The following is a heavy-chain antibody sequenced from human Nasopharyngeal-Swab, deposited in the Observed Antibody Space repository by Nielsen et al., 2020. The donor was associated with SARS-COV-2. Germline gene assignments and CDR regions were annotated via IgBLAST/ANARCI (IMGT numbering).Heavy chain of an antibody. J-gene: IGHJ6*02. V-gene: IGHV4-34*01. D-gene: IGHD6-6*01. CDR2: INHSGST. CDR3: ARRAARYYYGMDV. CDR1: GGSFSGYY. Sequence: SETLSLTCAVYGGSFSGYYWSWIRQLPGKGLEWIGEINHSGSTNYNPSLKSRVTISVDTSKNQFSLKLSSVTAADTAVYYCARRAARYYYGMDVWGQGTTVTVSS.